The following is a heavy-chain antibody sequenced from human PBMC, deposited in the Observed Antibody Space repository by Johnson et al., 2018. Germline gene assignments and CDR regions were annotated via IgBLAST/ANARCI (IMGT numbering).Heavy chain of an antibody. V-gene: IGHV3-7*01. Sequence: VQLVQSGGALVQPGGSLRLSCAASGFTFSNYAMTWVRQAPGKGLAWVANINQDGSEKYCVDSVKGRFSISRDNAKNSLYLQMGSLRAEDTAVYYCARVTHEDDAFDIWGQGTLVTVSS. J-gene: IGHJ3*02. CDR3: ARVTHEDDAFDI. CDR1: GFTFSNYA. CDR2: INQDGSEK. D-gene: IGHD2-15*01.